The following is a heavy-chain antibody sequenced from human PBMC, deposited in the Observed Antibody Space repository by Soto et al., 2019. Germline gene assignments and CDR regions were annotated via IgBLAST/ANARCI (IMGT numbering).Heavy chain of an antibody. J-gene: IGHJ4*02. Sequence: PGGSLRLSCSASGFTFSTYWMSWVRQAPGKGPEWVANIKQDGSEKYYVDSVKGRFTISRDNAKNSLYLQMNSLRAEDTAVYYCARDSLGYCTSTSCYWSEDYWGQGTLVTVSS. D-gene: IGHD2-2*01. CDR2: IKQDGSEK. V-gene: IGHV3-7*03. CDR3: ARDSLGYCTSTSCYWSEDY. CDR1: GFTFSTYW.